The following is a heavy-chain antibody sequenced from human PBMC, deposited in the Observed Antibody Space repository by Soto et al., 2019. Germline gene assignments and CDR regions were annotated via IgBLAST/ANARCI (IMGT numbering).Heavy chain of an antibody. CDR3: ATMGTPATGLYYFDY. V-gene: IGHV4-59*08. D-gene: IGHD1-7*01. CDR2: IYYSGST. J-gene: IGHJ4*02. Sequence: SETLSLTCTVSGGSISSYYWSWIRQPPGKGLEWIGYIYYSGSTNYNPSLKSRVTISVDTSKNQFSMNLSFVTAADTAVYYCATMGTPATGLYYFDYWGQGTLVTVSS. CDR1: GGSISSYY.